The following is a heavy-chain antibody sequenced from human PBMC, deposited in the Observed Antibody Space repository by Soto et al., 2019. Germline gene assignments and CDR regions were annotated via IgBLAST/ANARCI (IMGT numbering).Heavy chain of an antibody. Sequence: QVQLVESGGGVVQPGRSLRLSCAASGFTFSSYAMHWVRQAPGKGLEWVAVISYDGSNKYYADSVKGRFTISRDNSKNTLYLQMNSVRAEDTAVYYWAREFPYGDDYYYYGMDVWGQGTTVTVSS. CDR1: GFTFSSYA. CDR3: AREFPYGDDYYYYGMDV. V-gene: IGHV3-30-3*01. D-gene: IGHD4-17*01. CDR2: ISYDGSNK. J-gene: IGHJ6*02.